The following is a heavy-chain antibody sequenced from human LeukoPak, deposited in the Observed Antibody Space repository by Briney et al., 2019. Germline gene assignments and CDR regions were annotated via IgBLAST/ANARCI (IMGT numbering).Heavy chain of an antibody. J-gene: IGHJ4*02. D-gene: IGHD6-19*01. CDR1: GFSFNDYG. Sequence: GGSLRLSCAASGFSFNDYGMSWIRQAPGKGLEWVSYISSSGSTIYYADSVKGRFTISRDNAKNSLYLQMNSLRAEDTAVYYCARRTAVAVNFDYWGQGTLVTVSS. CDR3: ARRTAVAVNFDY. CDR2: ISSSGSTI. V-gene: IGHV3-11*04.